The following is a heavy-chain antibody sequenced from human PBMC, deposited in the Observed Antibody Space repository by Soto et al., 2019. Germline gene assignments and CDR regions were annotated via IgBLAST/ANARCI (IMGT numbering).Heavy chain of an antibody. D-gene: IGHD2-2*01. V-gene: IGHV3-23*01. CDR3: AKDLFDSRSRWAMLYYYYGMEV. J-gene: IGHJ6*01. CDR2: ISGSGGST. Sequence: RLSCAASGFTFSSYAMSWVRQAPGKVLEWVSAISGSGGSTYYADSVKGRFTISRDNSKNTLYLQMNSLRAEETAVYYCAKDLFDSRSRWAMLYYYYGMEVWGQGTTGSVSS. CDR1: GFTFSSYA.